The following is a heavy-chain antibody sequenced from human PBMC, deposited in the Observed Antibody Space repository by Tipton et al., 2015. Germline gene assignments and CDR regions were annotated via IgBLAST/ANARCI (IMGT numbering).Heavy chain of an antibody. CDR3: ARLNVGPMDGVCDY. V-gene: IGHV4-59*08. D-gene: IGHD1-26*01. CDR1: NASVSDYY. J-gene: IGHJ4*02. CDR2: SDYRGNT. Sequence: TLSLTCSVSNASVSDYYWSWIRQSPGQGLEWIGLSDYRGNTKKNLSLKSRVTISVDTSKKQFSLKLSSVTAADTAVYYCARLNVGPMDGVCDYWGQGTLVTVSS.